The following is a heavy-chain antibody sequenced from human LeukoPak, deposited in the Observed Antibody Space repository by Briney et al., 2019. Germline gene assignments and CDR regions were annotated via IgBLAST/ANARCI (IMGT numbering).Heavy chain of an antibody. CDR3: ARDELSFLDY. D-gene: IGHD3-16*02. CDR1: GFTFSSYS. J-gene: IGHJ4*02. CDR2: IYYSGST. Sequence: GSLRLSCAASGFTFSSYSMNWVRQPPGKGLEWIGSIYYSGSTYYNPSLKSRVTISVDTSKNQFSLKLSSVTAADTAVYYCARDELSFLDYWGQGTLVTVSS. V-gene: IGHV4-39*07.